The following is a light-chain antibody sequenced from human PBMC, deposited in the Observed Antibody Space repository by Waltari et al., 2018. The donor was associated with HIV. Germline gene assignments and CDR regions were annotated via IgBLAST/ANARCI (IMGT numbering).Light chain of an antibody. CDR3: SSYTSISTLV. CDR2: EVS. V-gene: IGLV2-14*01. J-gene: IGLJ3*02. Sequence: QSALTQPASVSGSPGQSITISCTGTSSDVGRHDYVSWDQQHPGKAPNFMIYEVSNRPSGVSNRFSGAKSGNTASLTISGLQAEDEADYYCSSYTSISTLVFGGGTKLTVL. CDR1: SSDVGRHDY.